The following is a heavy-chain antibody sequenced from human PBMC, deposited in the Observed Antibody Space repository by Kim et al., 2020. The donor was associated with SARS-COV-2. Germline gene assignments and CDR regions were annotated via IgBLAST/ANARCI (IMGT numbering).Heavy chain of an antibody. V-gene: IGHV3-11*01. CDR3: AREGGLMGRPPHIDY. J-gene: IGHJ4*03. CDR1: GFTFSNYY. Sequence: GGSLRLSCAASGFTFSNYYMSWIRQAPGKGLEWVSYISSSGSTIYYADSVKGRFTISRDNAKNSLYLQMNSLRAEDTAGYYCAREGGLMGRPPHIDYWGHRTPVSASP. D-gene: IGHD3-16*01. CDR2: ISSSGSTI.